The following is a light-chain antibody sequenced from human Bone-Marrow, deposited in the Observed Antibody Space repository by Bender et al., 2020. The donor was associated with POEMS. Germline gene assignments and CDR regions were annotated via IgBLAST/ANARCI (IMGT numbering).Light chain of an antibody. V-gene: IGLV3-10*01. CDR2: EDS. CDR3: YSTDNSCNVGK. CDR1: ALPKKY. J-gene: IGLJ2*01. Sequence: SYELTQTPSVSVSPGQTARITCSGDALPKKYAYWYQQKSGPAPVMVIYEDSKLPSGIPERFSGSTSGTRSTLTISGAQVEDEAYYYCYSTDNSCNVGKFGRGTKLTVL.